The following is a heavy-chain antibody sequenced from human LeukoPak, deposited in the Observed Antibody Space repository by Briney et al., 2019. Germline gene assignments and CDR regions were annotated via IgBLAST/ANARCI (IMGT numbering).Heavy chain of an antibody. V-gene: IGHV1-3*03. CDR2: INAGNGNT. CDR3: AREQDYYDSSGYYADAFDI. Sequence: GASVKVSCKASGYTFTSYAMHWVRQAPGQRLEWMGWINAGNGNTKYSQEFQGRVTITRDTSASTAYMELSSLRSEDMAVYYCAREQDYYDSSGYYADAFDIWGQGTMVTVSS. D-gene: IGHD3-22*01. CDR1: GYTFTSYA. J-gene: IGHJ3*02.